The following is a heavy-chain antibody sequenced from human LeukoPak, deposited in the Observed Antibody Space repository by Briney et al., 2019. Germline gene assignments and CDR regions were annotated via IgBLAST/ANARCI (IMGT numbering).Heavy chain of an antibody. V-gene: IGHV4-39*01. CDR1: GDSISSSSSY. D-gene: IGHD2-15*01. CDR2: IYYSGST. CDR3: ARILGYCSGGSCYSGVGVDY. J-gene: IGHJ4*02. Sequence: SETLSLTCSVSGDSISSSSSYWGWIRQPPGKGLEWIGSIYYSGSTYYNTSLKSRVTISVDTSKNQFSLKLSSVTAADTAVYYCARILGYCSGGSCYSGVGVDYWGQGTLVTVSS.